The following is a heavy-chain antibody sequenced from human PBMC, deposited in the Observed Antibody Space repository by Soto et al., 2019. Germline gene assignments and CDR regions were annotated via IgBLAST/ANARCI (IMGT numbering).Heavy chain of an antibody. D-gene: IGHD5-18*01. J-gene: IGHJ6*02. V-gene: IGHV1-2*02. CDR3: AREYSYQRWLMGVYGMDV. CDR2: INPNSGGT. Sequence: SVKVSFKASCYTFTGYYMHWVRQAPVQGLEWMGWINPNSGGTNYAQKFQGRVTMTRDTSISTAYMELSRLRSDDTAVYYCAREYSYQRWLMGVYGMDVWGQGTKVTVSS. CDR1: CYTFTGYY.